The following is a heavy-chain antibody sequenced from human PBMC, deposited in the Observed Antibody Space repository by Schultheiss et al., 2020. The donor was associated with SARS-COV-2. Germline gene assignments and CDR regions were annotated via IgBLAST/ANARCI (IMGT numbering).Heavy chain of an antibody. J-gene: IGHJ4*02. Sequence: GGSLRLSCAASGFTFDDYAMHWVRQAPGKGLEWVSGISWNSGSIGYADSVKGRFTISRDNAKNSLYLQMNSLRTEDTALYYCAKATESLIAAPFDYWGQGTLVTVSS. CDR2: ISWNSGSI. CDR1: GFTFDDYA. D-gene: IGHD6-6*01. CDR3: AKATESLIAAPFDY. V-gene: IGHV3-9*01.